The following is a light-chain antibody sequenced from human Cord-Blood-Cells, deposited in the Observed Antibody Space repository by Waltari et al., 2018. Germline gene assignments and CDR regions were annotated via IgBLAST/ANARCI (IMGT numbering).Light chain of an antibody. CDR2: DVS. Sequence: QSDLTQSASMSGSPGQSITISCTGTSSDVGGYNYVSWYQQHPGKAPKLMIYDVSKRPSGVSNRFSGSKSGNTASLTISGLQAEDEADYYCSSYTSSSTFVFGTGTKVTVL. J-gene: IGLJ1*01. CDR3: SSYTSSSTFV. V-gene: IGLV2-14*01. CDR1: SSDVGGYNY.